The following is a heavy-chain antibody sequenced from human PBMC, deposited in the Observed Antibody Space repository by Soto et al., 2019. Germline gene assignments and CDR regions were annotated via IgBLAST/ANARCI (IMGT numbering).Heavy chain of an antibody. V-gene: IGHV4-59*08. CDR2: IYYSGST. CDR1: GGSISSYY. J-gene: IGHJ4*02. D-gene: IGHD2-15*01. Sequence: PSETLSLTCTVSGGSISSYYLSWIRQPPGKGLEWIGYIYYSGSTNYNPSLKGRVTISVDTSKNQFSLKLSSVTAADTAVYYCARRYGGTFDYWGQGTLVTVSS. CDR3: ARRYGGTFDY.